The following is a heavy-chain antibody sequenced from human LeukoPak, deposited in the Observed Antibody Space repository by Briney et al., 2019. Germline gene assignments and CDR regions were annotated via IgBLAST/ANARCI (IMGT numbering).Heavy chain of an antibody. Sequence: LSGGSLRLSCAASGFTFSSYAMSWVRQAPGKGLEWVSAICGSGGSTYYADSVKGRLTISRDNSKNTLYLQMNSLRAEDTAVYYCARPYKFGYSYGLRNYFDYWGQGTLVTVSS. CDR3: ARPYKFGYSYGLRNYFDY. CDR1: GFTFSSYA. CDR2: ICGSGGST. J-gene: IGHJ4*02. V-gene: IGHV3-23*01. D-gene: IGHD5-18*01.